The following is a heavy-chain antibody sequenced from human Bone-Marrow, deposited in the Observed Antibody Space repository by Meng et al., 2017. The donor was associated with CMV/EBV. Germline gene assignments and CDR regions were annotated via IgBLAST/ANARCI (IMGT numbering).Heavy chain of an antibody. CDR1: GFSFRNNW. J-gene: IGHJ6*02. Sequence: GGSLRLSCVPSGFSFRNNWIHWVRQAPGKGLVWVSRINGDGSIREYADSVKGRFTISRDNSKHTLYLQMNSLRAEDTAVYYCAREIGGLARGYYYYGMDVWGQGTTVTVSS. V-gene: IGHV3-74*03. D-gene: IGHD3-16*01. CDR3: AREIGGLARGYYYYGMDV. CDR2: INGDGSIR.